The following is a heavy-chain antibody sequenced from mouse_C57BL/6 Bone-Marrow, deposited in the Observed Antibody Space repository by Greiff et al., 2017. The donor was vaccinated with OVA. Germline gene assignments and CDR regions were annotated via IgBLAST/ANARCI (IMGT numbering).Heavy chain of an antibody. CDR1: GFTFSSYA. CDR2: ISDGGSYT. Sequence: EVKVVESGGGLVKPGGSLKLSCAASGFTFSSYAMSWVRQTPEKRLEWVATISDGGSYTYYPDNVKGRFTISRDNAKNNLYLQMSHLKSEDTAMYYCARVYGRASEGFAYWGQGTLVTVSA. D-gene: IGHD1-1*01. J-gene: IGHJ3*01. V-gene: IGHV5-4*03. CDR3: ARVYGRASEGFAY.